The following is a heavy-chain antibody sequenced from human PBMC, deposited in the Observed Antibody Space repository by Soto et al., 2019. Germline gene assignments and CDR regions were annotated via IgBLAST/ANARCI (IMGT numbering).Heavy chain of an antibody. J-gene: IGHJ5*02. CDR1: GGSISSYY. Sequence: PSETLSLTCTVSGGSISSYYWSWIRQPPGKGLEWIGYIYYSGSTNYNPSLKSRVTISVDTSKNQFSLKLSSVTAADTAVYYCARHVRVRASLRYFDWLGFDPRGQGTLVTVSS. V-gene: IGHV4-59*08. D-gene: IGHD3-9*01. CDR3: ARHVRVRASLRYFDWLGFDP. CDR2: IYYSGST.